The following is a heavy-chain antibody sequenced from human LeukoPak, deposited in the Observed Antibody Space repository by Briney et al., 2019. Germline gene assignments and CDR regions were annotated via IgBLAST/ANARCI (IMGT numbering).Heavy chain of an antibody. CDR1: GFTFSDYS. J-gene: IGHJ4*02. D-gene: IGHD3-10*01. Sequence: RGSLRLSCAASGFTFSDYSMKWIRQAPGKGLEWVSSISSSSTYIYYADSVKGRFTISRDNAFNSLYLQMNSLRVEDTAVYYCVRERFHGSGAPKFDFWGQGTLLTVSS. CDR3: VRERFHGSGAPKFDF. CDR2: ISSSSTYI. V-gene: IGHV3-21*01.